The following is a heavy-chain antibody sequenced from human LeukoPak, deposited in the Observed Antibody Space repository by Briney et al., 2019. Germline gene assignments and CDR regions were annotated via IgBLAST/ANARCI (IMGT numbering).Heavy chain of an antibody. Sequence: GASVKVSCKASGDTFTTDYIHWVRQGPGQGPEWMGVSNPSGGSTTNAQKFQGRVTMTRDTSISTVYMEVKRLTSDDTGVYFCARDGIIGIILSNNWIDAWGQGTLVTVSS. CDR2: SNPSGGST. V-gene: IGHV1-46*01. D-gene: IGHD2/OR15-2a*01. CDR3: ARDGIIGIILSNNWIDA. CDR1: GDTFTTDY. J-gene: IGHJ5*02.